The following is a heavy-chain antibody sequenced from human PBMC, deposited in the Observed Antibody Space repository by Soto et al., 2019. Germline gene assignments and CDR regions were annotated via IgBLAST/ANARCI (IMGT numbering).Heavy chain of an antibody. CDR2: IYHSGSI. Sequence: SETLSLTCAVSGGSISSGGYSWSWIRQPPGKGLEWIGYIYHSGSIYYNPSLKSRVTISEDRSKNQFSLKLSSVTAADTAVYYCARVPDYRGQGTLVTVSS. J-gene: IGHJ4*02. V-gene: IGHV4-30-2*01. CDR1: GGSISSGGYS. CDR3: ARVPDY.